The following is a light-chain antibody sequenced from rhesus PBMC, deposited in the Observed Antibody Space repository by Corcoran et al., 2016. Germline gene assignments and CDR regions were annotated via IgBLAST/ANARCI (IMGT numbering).Light chain of an antibody. J-gene: IGKJ3*01. V-gene: IGKV2-73*01. Sequence: IVMTQTPPSLSVTPGEPASISCRSSENLLNSDGKTFLYWFLQKPGLAPRLLIYGVSTRFSGVPDRFSGSGSGTDFTLKISRVETEDVGIYYCMQAFQTPFTFGPGTTLAIK. CDR1: ENLLNSDGKTF. CDR3: MQAFQTPFT. CDR2: GVS.